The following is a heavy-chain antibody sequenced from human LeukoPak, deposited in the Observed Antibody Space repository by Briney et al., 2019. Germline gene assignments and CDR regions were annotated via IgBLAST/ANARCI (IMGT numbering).Heavy chain of an antibody. CDR2: IIPIFGTA. D-gene: IGHD6-19*01. J-gene: IGHJ5*02. CDR1: GGTFSSYA. Sequence: ASVAVSCKASGGTFSSYAISWVRQAPGQGLEWMGGIIPIFGTANYAQKFQGRVTITADKSTSTAYMELSSLRSEDTAVYYCARGVKRIAVAGTGWFDPWGQGTLVTVSS. V-gene: IGHV1-69*06. CDR3: ARGVKRIAVAGTGWFDP.